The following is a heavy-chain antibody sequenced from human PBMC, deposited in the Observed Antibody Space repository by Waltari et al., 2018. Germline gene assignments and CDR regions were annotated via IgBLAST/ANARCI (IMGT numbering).Heavy chain of an antibody. J-gene: IGHJ6*02. V-gene: IGHV4-39*02. Sequence: QLQLLESGPGLVEPSETLSLTCSVSGGSISGNSYYWGWIRQPPGKGLEWIGSVHSGGTTYYHPSLKSRISISLDTTEHRFSLKLTSVTAADTAVYYCARRSSGAYPDYYYGLDVWGQGATV. CDR3: ARRSSGAYPDYYYGLDV. D-gene: IGHD3-22*01. CDR2: VHSGGTT. CDR1: GGSISGNSYY.